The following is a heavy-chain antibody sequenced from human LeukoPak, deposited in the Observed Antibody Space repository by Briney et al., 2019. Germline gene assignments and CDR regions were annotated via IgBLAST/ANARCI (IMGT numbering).Heavy chain of an antibody. CDR2: IYTSGST. D-gene: IGHD3-22*01. CDR1: GGSISSGSYY. J-gene: IGHJ4*02. Sequence: SETLSLTCTVSGGSISSGSYYWSWIRQPAGKGLEWIGRIYTSGSTNYNPSLKSRVTISVDTSKNQFSLKLSSVTAADTAVYYCAKDHSRTYYYDSSGYYPYDYWGQGTLVTVSS. CDR3: AKDHSRTYYYDSSGYYPYDY. V-gene: IGHV4-61*02.